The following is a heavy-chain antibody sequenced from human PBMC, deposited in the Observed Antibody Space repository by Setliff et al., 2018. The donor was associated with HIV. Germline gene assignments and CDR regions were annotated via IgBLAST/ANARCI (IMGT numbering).Heavy chain of an antibody. D-gene: IGHD1-7*01. CDR2: SNAYNGNT. CDR1: GYTFSSDG. V-gene: IGHV1-18*01. Sequence: GASVKVSCKASGYTFSSDGISWVRQAPGQGLEWMGWSNAYNGNTSYIEKLQGRVTMTTDTSTSTAYMELRSLRSDDTAVYYCARDAPGNTESAPGYWGQGTLVTVS. J-gene: IGHJ4*02. CDR3: ARDAPGNTESAPGY.